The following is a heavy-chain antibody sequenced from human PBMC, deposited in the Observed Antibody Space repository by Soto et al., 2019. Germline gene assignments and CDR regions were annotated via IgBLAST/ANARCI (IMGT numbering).Heavy chain of an antibody. J-gene: IGHJ4*01. CDR3: ARGEQYSGRIFDY. CDR2: TYYRSKWYY. CDR1: GVSVSSNSAG. V-gene: IGHV6-1*01. Sequence: SQTLSLTCAITGVSVSSNSAGWSWVRQSPSRGLEWLGRTYYRSKWYYEYAVSVRGRITINPDTSKKQYSLQLKAVTPEDTAVYFCARGEQYSGRIFDYWGQGTLVTISS. D-gene: IGHD1-26*01.